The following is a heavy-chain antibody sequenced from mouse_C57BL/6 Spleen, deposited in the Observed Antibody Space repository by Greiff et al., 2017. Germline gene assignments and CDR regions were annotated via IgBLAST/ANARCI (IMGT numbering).Heavy chain of an antibody. CDR1: GFNIKDYY. CDR2: IDPEDGET. J-gene: IGHJ1*03. CDR3: AGAHYYGSSSRYFDV. D-gene: IGHD1-1*01. Sequence: VQLQQSGAELVKPGASVKLSCTASGFNIKDYYMHWVKQRTEQGLEWIGRIDPEDGETKYAPKFQGKATITADSSSNTAYLQLSSLTSEDPAVYYCAGAHYYGSSSRYFDVWGTGTTVTVSS. V-gene: IGHV14-2*01.